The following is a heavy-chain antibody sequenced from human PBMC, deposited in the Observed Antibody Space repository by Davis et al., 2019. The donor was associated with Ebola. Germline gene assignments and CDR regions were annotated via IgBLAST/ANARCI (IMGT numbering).Heavy chain of an antibody. CDR2: ISSSSSYI. D-gene: IGHD6-19*01. Sequence: GESLKIACAASGFTFSSYSMNWVRQAPGKGLEWVSSISSSSSYIYYADSVKGRFTISRDNAKNSLYLQMNSLRAEDTAVYYCASRIPVAWNYWGQGTLVTVSS. V-gene: IGHV3-21*04. CDR1: GFTFSSYS. J-gene: IGHJ4*02. CDR3: ASRIPVAWNY.